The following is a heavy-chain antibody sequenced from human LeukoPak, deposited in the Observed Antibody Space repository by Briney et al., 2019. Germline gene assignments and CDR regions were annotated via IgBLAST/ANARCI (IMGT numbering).Heavy chain of an antibody. CDR2: INHSGST. CDR1: GGSISSSSYY. V-gene: IGHV4-39*07. CDR3: ARLHVI. Sequence: SETLPLTCTVSGGSISSSSYYWSWIRQPPGKGLEWIGEINHSGSTNYNPSLKSRVTISVDTSKNQFSLKLSSVTAADTAVYYCARLHVIWGQGTMVTVSS. J-gene: IGHJ3*02.